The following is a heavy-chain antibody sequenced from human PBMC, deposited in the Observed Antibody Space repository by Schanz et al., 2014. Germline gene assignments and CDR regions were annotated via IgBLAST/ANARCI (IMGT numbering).Heavy chain of an antibody. Sequence: QVQLVESGGGVVQPGRSLRLSCAASGFSFSTYAMHWVRQAPGKGLEWVAVILYDGSKTYYADSVKGRFTISRDNSKNTLSLQMNSLRAEDTAVYYCVRIYSGYSGGYLDYWGQGTLVTVSS. CDR2: ILYDGSKT. CDR1: GFSFSTYA. D-gene: IGHD5-12*01. J-gene: IGHJ4*02. V-gene: IGHV3-30*04. CDR3: VRIYSGYSGGYLDY.